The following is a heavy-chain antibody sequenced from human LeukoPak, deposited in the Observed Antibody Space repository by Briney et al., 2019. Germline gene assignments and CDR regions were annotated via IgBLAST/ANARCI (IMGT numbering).Heavy chain of an antibody. D-gene: IGHD3-16*02. CDR2: INHSGST. J-gene: IGHJ4*02. V-gene: IGHV4-34*01. CDR3: ARGGDYVWGSYRYFDY. Sequence: PSETLSLTFAVYGGSFSGYYWSWIRQPPGKGLEWIGAINHSGSTNYNPSLKSRVTISVDTSKNQFSLKLSSVTAADTAVYYCARGGDYVWGSYRYFDYWGQGTLVTVS. CDR1: GGSFSGYY.